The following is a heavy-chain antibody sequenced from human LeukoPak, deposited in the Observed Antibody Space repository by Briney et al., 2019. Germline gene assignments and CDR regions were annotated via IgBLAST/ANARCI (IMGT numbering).Heavy chain of an antibody. D-gene: IGHD3-22*01. CDR1: GFTFSSYT. CDR3: ARIRYYYDSSGYCLFDY. J-gene: IGHJ4*02. CDR2: ISGSSSTI. V-gene: IGHV3-48*02. Sequence: PGESLRLSCAASGFTFSSYTMNWVRQAPGKGLEWVSYISGSSSTIYYADSVKGRFTISRDNAKNSLYLQMNSLRDEDTAVYYCARIRYYYDSSGYCLFDYWGQGALVTVSS.